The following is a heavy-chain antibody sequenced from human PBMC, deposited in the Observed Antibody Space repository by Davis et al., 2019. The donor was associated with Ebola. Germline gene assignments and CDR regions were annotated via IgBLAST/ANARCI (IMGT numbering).Heavy chain of an antibody. D-gene: IGHD1-26*01. Sequence: PSETLSLTCAAYGGSFSGYYWSWIRQPPGKGLEWIGEINHSGSTNYNPSLKSRVTISVDTSKNQFSLKLSSVTAADTAVYYCASRVGATDGGYWGQGTLVTVSS. V-gene: IGHV4-34*01. J-gene: IGHJ4*02. CDR2: INHSGST. CDR1: GGSFSGYY. CDR3: ASRVGATDGGY.